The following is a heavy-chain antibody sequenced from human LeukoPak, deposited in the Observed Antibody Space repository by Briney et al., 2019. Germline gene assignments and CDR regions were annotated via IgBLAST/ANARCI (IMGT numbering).Heavy chain of an antibody. V-gene: IGHV4-59*01. D-gene: IGHD2-21*02. CDR1: GGSISSYY. CDR2: IDYSGST. Sequence: SETLSLTCTVSGGSISSYYWSWIRQPPGKGLEWIGYIDYSGSTNYNPSLKSRVTISVDTSKNQFSLKLSSVTAADTAVYYCARSDVYYYYMDVWGKGTTVTVSS. J-gene: IGHJ6*03. CDR3: ARSDVYYYYMDV.